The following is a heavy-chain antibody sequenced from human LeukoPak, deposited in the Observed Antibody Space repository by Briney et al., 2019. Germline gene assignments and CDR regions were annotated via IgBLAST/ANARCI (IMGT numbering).Heavy chain of an antibody. CDR1: GFTVSSNY. D-gene: IGHD1-26*01. J-gene: IGHJ4*02. Sequence: PGGSLRLSCAASGFTVSSNYMSWVRQAPGKGLEWVSVIYSGGSTYYADSVKGRFTISRDNSKNTLYLQMNSLRTEDTAVYYCARDHGIVAPVDYWGQGTLVTVSS. CDR2: IYSGGST. CDR3: ARDHGIVAPVDY. V-gene: IGHV3-66*01.